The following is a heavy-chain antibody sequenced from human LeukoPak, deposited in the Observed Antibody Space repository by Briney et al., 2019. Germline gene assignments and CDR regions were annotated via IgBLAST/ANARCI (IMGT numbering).Heavy chain of an antibody. Sequence: SETLSLTCAVYGGSFSSYYWSWIRQPPGKGLEWLGYIYYSGSTNYNPSLKSRVTISVDTSKNQFSLKLSSVTAADTAVYYCARTRYSSSWYYFDYWGQGTLVTVSS. CDR1: GGSFSSYY. V-gene: IGHV4-59*01. CDR2: IYYSGST. CDR3: ARTRYSSSWYYFDY. J-gene: IGHJ4*02. D-gene: IGHD6-13*01.